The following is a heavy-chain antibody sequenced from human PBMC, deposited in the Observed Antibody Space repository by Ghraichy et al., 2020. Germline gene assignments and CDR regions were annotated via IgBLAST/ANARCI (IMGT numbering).Heavy chain of an antibody. J-gene: IGHJ4*02. CDR1: GASISSYY. V-gene: IGHV4-59*08. CDR3: ATRGRYSNKWFFHY. Sequence: SETLSLTCSVSGASISSYYWSWIRQPPGKGLEWIGYIYYSGSTNYNPSLKSRVTMSLDTSKNLFSLRLNSVTAADTAVYYCATRGRYSNKWFFHYWGQGTLVTVSS. CDR2: IYYSGST. D-gene: IGHD4-11*01.